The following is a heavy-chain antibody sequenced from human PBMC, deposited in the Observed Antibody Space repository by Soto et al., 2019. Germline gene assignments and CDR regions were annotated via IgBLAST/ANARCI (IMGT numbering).Heavy chain of an antibody. CDR2: ISSSGSTI. J-gene: IGHJ4*02. CDR3: ARRYCSSTSCLLDY. D-gene: IGHD2-2*01. CDR1: GFTFSSYE. Sequence: RRLSWAASGFTFSSYEMNWVRQAPGKGLEWVSYISSSGSTIYYADSVKGRFTISRDNAKNSLYLQMNSLRAEDTAVYYCARRYCSSTSCLLDYWGQGTLVTVSS. V-gene: IGHV3-48*03.